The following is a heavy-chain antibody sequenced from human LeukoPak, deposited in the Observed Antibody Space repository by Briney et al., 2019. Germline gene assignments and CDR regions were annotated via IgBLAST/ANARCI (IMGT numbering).Heavy chain of an antibody. J-gene: IGHJ4*02. CDR2: INPSGGST. V-gene: IGHV1-46*01. Sequence: ASVTVSFKASGYTFTSYYMHWVRQAPGQGLGWMGIINPSGGSTSYAQKFQGRVTMTRDTSTSTVYMELSSLRSEDTAVYYCARGGIVRITFGGVIVTDYFDYWGQGTLVTVSS. CDR3: ARGGIVRITFGGVIVTDYFDY. D-gene: IGHD3-16*02. CDR1: GYTFTSYY.